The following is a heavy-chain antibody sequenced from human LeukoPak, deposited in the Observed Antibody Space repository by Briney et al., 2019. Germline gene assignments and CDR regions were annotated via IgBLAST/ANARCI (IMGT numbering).Heavy chain of an antibody. V-gene: IGHV7-4-1*02. Sequence: GASVKVSCKASGYTFTSYAMNWVRQAPGQGLEWMGWINTNTGNPTYAQGFTGRFVFSLDTSVSTAYLQISSLKAEDTAVYYCARVVAVAGTRKDYYYYYYMDVWGKGTTVTVSS. CDR1: GYTFTSYA. J-gene: IGHJ6*03. D-gene: IGHD6-19*01. CDR3: ARVVAVAGTRKDYYYYYYMDV. CDR2: INTNTGNP.